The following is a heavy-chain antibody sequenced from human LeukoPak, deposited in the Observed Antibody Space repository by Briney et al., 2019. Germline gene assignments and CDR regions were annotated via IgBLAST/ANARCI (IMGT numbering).Heavy chain of an antibody. CDR3: ARDAGATGAFDI. Sequence: SETLSLTCTVSGGSISSGGYSWSWIRQHPGKGLEWIGYIYYSGSTYYNPSLKSRVTISVDTSKNQFSLKLSSVTAADTAVYYCARDAGATGAFDIWGQGTMVTVSS. CDR2: IYYSGST. V-gene: IGHV4-31*03. D-gene: IGHD1-26*01. CDR1: GGSISSGGYS. J-gene: IGHJ3*02.